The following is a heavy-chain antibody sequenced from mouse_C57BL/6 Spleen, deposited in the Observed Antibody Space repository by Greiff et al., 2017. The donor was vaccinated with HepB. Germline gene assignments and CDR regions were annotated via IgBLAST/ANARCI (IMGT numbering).Heavy chain of an antibody. D-gene: IGHD2-4*01. V-gene: IGHV10-3*01. J-gene: IGHJ3*01. Sequence: EVMLVESGGGLVQPKGSLKLSCAASGFTFNTYAMHWVRQAPGKGLEWVARIRSKSSNYATYYADSVKDRFTISRDDSQSMLYLQMNNLKTEDTAMYYCVRETGYYDYAGFAYWGQGTLVTVSA. CDR1: GFTFNTYA. CDR3: VRETGYYDYAGFAY. CDR2: IRSKSSNYAT.